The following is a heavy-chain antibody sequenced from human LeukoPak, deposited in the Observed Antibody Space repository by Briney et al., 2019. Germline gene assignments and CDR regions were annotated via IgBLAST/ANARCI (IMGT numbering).Heavy chain of an antibody. D-gene: IGHD3-22*01. V-gene: IGHV6-1*01. CDR3: ARGSDSSGYYRGYYYMDV. J-gene: IGHJ6*03. Sequence: SQTLSLTCAISGDSVSSNSAAWNWIRQSPSRGLEWLGRTYYRSKWYNDYAVSVKSRITINPDTSKNQFSLQLNSVTPEDTAVCYCARGSDSSGYYRGYYYMDVWGKGTTVTVSS. CDR2: TYYRSKWYN. CDR1: GDSVSSNSAA.